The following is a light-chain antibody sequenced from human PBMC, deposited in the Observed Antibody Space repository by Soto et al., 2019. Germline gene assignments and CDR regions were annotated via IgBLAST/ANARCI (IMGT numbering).Light chain of an antibody. CDR2: AGS. V-gene: IGKV1-39*01. J-gene: IGKJ1*01. Sequence: DIQLTQSPSSLSASVGDRVTITCRASQRISSHLTWFQQKPGKAPSLLIYAGSRLLRGVPVRFSDSGSGTDFTLTISSLHPEDFAAYFCQQSYTIPWTFGQGTNVEIK. CDR1: QRISSH. CDR3: QQSYTIPWT.